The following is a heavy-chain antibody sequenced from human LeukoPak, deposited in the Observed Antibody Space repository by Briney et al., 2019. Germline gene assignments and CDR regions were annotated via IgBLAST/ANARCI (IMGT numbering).Heavy chain of an antibody. Sequence: SQTLSLTCTVSGGSISSGSYYWGWVRQPAGKGLGWIGRIYTSGSTNYNPSLKSRVTISVDTSKNQFSLKLSSVTAADTAVYYCARAPRPHFVPFDYWGQGTLVTVSS. V-gene: IGHV4-61*02. CDR3: ARAPRPHFVPFDY. D-gene: IGHD3-3*02. J-gene: IGHJ4*02. CDR1: GGSISSGSYY. CDR2: IYTSGST.